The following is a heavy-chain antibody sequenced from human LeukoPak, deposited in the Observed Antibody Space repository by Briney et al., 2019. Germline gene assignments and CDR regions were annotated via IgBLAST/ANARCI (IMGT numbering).Heavy chain of an antibody. V-gene: IGHV1-18*01. CDR3: ARDLSLIRGYSYGYFGY. CDR1: GYTFISYG. Sequence: EASVNVSCTASGYTFISYGINWVRQAPGQGLEWMGWISAYNGNTNYAQKFQGRVTMTTDTTTSTAYMELRSLRSDDTAVYYCARDLSLIRGYSYGYFGYWGQGTLVTVSS. J-gene: IGHJ4*02. CDR2: ISAYNGNT. D-gene: IGHD5-18*01.